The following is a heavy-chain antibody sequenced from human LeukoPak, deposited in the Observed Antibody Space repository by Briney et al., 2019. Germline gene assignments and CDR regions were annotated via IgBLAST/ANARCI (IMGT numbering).Heavy chain of an antibody. D-gene: IGHD1-26*01. Sequence: PSETLSLTCTVSGYSISSGYYWGWIRQPPGKGLEWIGSVYHSGSSYYNPSLKSRVTISLDTSRNQFSLKLSSVTAADTAMYYCTSSLYSGSYYYAYWGQGTLVTVSS. CDR3: TSSLYSGSYYYAY. CDR1: GYSISSGYY. V-gene: IGHV4-38-2*02. CDR2: VYHSGSS. J-gene: IGHJ4*02.